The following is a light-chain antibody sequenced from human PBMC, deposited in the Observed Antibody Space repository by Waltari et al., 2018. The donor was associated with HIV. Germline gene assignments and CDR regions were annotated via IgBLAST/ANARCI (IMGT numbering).Light chain of an antibody. Sequence: EIVMTQSPDTLSVSPGERATLSRRASQSVTTNLAWYQQKPGQAPRRLFYGSSTRATGLPDRFSGSGSGTEFTLTSSSLQSEDSAVYYCQQYNHWPWTFGQGTTVEIK. J-gene: IGKJ1*01. CDR3: QQYNHWPWT. CDR2: GSS. V-gene: IGKV3-15*01. CDR1: QSVTTN.